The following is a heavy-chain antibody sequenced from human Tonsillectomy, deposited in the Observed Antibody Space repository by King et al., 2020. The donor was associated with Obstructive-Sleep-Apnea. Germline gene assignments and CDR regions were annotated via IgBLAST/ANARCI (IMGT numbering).Heavy chain of an antibody. Sequence: VQLVESGAEVKKPGESLRISCQGSGYSFSTYWISWVRHMPGKGREWMGMINPSDSYTNYSPSFQGHVTISSDKSITAAYLPWSSLKASDTAIYYCARHLTGGSSGWYSVPFDCWGQGTLVTVSS. CDR3: ARHLTGGSSGWYSVPFDC. D-gene: IGHD6-19*01. CDR2: INPSDSYT. V-gene: IGHV5-10-1*03. CDR1: GYSFSTYW. J-gene: IGHJ4*02.